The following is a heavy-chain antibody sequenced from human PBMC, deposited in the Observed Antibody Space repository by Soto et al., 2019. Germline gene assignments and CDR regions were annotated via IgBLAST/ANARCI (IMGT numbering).Heavy chain of an antibody. D-gene: IGHD4-17*01. J-gene: IGHJ4*02. CDR3: ARSYGGNSGTFDF. CDR2: INHSGST. CDR1: GGSFSGYY. Sequence: QVQLQQWGAGLLKPSETLSLTCAVYGGSFSGYYWCWIRQPPGKGLECIGEINHSGSTNYNPSLKSRVTISVDTSKNQFTLKQSSVTAADTAVYYWARSYGGNSGTFDFWGQGTLVTVSS. V-gene: IGHV4-34*01.